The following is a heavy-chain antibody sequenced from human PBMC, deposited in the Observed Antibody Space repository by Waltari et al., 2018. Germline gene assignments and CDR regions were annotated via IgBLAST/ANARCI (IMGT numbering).Heavy chain of an antibody. D-gene: IGHD6-19*01. CDR1: GGSISSYY. CDR3: ARDPRAVAEKTGGMDV. J-gene: IGHJ6*02. V-gene: IGHV4-4*07. CDR2: IYTSGST. Sequence: QVQLQESGPGLVKPSETLSLTCTVSGGSISSYYWSWIRQPAGKGLEWIGRIYTSGSTNSNPARKSRVTRSGDTSKNQFSLKLSSVTAADTAVYYCARDPRAVAEKTGGMDVWGQGTTVTVSS.